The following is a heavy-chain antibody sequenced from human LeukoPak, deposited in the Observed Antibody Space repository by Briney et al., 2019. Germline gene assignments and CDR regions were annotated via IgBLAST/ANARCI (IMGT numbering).Heavy chain of an antibody. J-gene: IGHJ4*02. Sequence: PSETLSLTCAVYGGSFSGYYWSWIRQPPWKGLEWIGEINHSGSTNYNPSLKSRVTISVDTSKNQFSLKLSSVTAADTAVYYCARGSSSWSFDYWGQGTLVTVSS. V-gene: IGHV4-34*01. D-gene: IGHD6-13*01. CDR2: INHSGST. CDR3: ARGSSSWSFDY. CDR1: GGSFSGYY.